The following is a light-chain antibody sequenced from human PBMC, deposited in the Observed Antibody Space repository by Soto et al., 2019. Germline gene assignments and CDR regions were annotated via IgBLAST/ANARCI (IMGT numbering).Light chain of an antibody. CDR2: GNS. Sequence: QSVLTQPPSASGTPGQRVTLSCSGSSSNIGFNAVNWYQQLPGTAPKLVMHGNSQRPSGVPDRFSGSKSGTSASLAITGLQAEDEADYYCQSYDSSLRGSVFGGGTKVTVL. CDR1: SSNIGFNA. V-gene: IGLV1-44*01. CDR3: QSYDSSLRGSV. J-gene: IGLJ3*02.